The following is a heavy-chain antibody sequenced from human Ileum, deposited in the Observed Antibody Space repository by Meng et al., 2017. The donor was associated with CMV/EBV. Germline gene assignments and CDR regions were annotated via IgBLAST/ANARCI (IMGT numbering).Heavy chain of an antibody. CDR2: FNPNSGGT. CDR1: GYTFTGSY. CDR3: ARDSTYSNYDY. V-gene: IGHV1-2*02. D-gene: IGHD4-11*01. J-gene: IGHJ4*02. Sequence: SCKASGYTFTGSYMPWVRQAPAQGLEWMGWFNPNSGGTNYAQKFQGRVTMTRDTSISTAYMELSRLRSDDTAVYYCARDSTYSNYDYWGQGTLVTVSS.